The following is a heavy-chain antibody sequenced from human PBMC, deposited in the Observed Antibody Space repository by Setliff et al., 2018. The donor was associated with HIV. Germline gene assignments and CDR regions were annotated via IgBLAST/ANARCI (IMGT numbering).Heavy chain of an antibody. Sequence: PSETLSLTCAVSASSISSDYCWGWIRQPPGKGLEWIGSTHHSGSTYYNPSLNSRVTISVDTSKNQFSLKLSSVTAADTAVYYCARDGYSSSWYVISGSFDYWGQGILVTVSS. CDR2: THHSGST. CDR1: ASSISSDYC. V-gene: IGHV4-38-2*02. CDR3: ARDGYSSSWYVISGSFDY. D-gene: IGHD6-13*01. J-gene: IGHJ4*02.